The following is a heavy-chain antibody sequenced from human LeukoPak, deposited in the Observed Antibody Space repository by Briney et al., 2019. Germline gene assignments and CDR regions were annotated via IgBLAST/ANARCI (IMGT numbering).Heavy chain of an antibody. V-gene: IGHV1-2*04. CDR3: ARGGDVVVVAATLLMDV. Sequence: ASVKVSCKASGYTFTGYYMHCVRQAPGQGLEWMGWINPNSGGTNYAQKFQGWVTMTRDTSISTAYMELSRLRSDDTAVYYCARGGDVVVVAATLLMDVWGKGTTVTVSS. J-gene: IGHJ6*04. CDR2: INPNSGGT. CDR1: GYTFTGYY. D-gene: IGHD2-15*01.